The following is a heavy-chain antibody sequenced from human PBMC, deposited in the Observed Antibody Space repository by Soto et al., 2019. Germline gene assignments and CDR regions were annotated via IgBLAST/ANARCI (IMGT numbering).Heavy chain of an antibody. CDR1: GFTFSNYL. D-gene: IGHD4-17*01. CDR2: IKQDGSEK. J-gene: IGHJ6*03. CDR3: ARDLEQTPRWYYNYYCMDV. V-gene: IGHV3-7*01. Sequence: EVQLVESGGGLVQPGGSLRLSCAASGFTFSNYLMSWARQAPGKGLEWVANIKQDGSEKYYVDSVKGRVTVSRDNADNSLYLQMNSLRAEDTAVYYCARDLEQTPRWYYNYYCMDVWGKGTTVTVSS.